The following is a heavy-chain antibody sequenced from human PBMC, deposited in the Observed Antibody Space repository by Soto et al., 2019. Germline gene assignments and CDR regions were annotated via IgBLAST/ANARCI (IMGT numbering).Heavy chain of an antibody. J-gene: IGHJ4*02. V-gene: IGHV5-51*01. CDR1: GYSFTSYW. Sequence: PGESLKISCKGSGYSFTSYWIGWVRQMPGEGLEWLGVIYPGDSDTRYSPSLQGQVTISVDKSISTAYLQWSSLRASDSAMYYWASSCGNANRFSEYWGQGTLVTVSS. CDR2: IYPGDSDT. CDR3: ASSCGNANRFSEY. D-gene: IGHD1-1*01.